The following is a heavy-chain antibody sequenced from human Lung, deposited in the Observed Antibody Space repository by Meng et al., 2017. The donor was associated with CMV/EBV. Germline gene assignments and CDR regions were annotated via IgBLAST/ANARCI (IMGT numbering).Heavy chain of an antibody. D-gene: IGHD6-19*01. V-gene: IGHV4-39*07. J-gene: IGHJ4*02. CDR2: IHYTGST. Sequence: GSXRLSXTLSLGSISSGSYYWGWLRQPPGKGLEWIGSIHYTGSTNYNPSLKTRVSISEDTSKNEFSLTLTSVTAADTAVYYCARTQWHVGYFDNWGQGTXVTVSS. CDR1: LGSISSGSYY. CDR3: ARTQWHVGYFDN.